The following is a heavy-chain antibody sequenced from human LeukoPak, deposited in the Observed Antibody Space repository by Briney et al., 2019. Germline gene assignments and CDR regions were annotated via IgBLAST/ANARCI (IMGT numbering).Heavy chain of an antibody. CDR3: ARKGHNYYDSSGYSYFDY. J-gene: IGHJ4*02. CDR1: GGTFSSYA. Sequence: SVKVSCKASGGTFSSYAISWVRQAPGQGLEWMGGIIPIFGTANYAQKFQGRVTITADESTSTAYMELSSLRSEDTAVYYCARKGHNYYDSSGYSYFDYWGQGTLVTVSS. V-gene: IGHV1-69*01. D-gene: IGHD3-22*01. CDR2: IIPIFGTA.